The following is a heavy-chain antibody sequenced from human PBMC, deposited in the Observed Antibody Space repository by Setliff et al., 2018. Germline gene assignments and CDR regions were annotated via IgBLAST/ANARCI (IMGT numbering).Heavy chain of an antibody. CDR3: ARGTDYHGSGSYWAKDV. CDR1: GYTFTGYY. Sequence: ASVKVSCKASGYTFTGYYIHWVRQAPGQGLVWMGWINPRTGVTNSAQKFQGRVTMTRDTSITTVYMDLSRLKSDDTAVYYCARGTDYHGSGSYWAKDVWGKGTTVTVS. CDR2: INPRTGVT. D-gene: IGHD3-10*01. J-gene: IGHJ6*03. V-gene: IGHV1-2*02.